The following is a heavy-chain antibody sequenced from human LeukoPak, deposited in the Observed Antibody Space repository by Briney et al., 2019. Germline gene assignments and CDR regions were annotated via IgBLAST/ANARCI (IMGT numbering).Heavy chain of an antibody. J-gene: IGHJ4*02. CDR2: IIPILGIA. V-gene: IGHV1-69*04. CDR1: GGTFSSYA. D-gene: IGHD1-1*01. CDR3: ARHFGTGDNFDY. Sequence: SVKVSCKTSGGTFSSYAISWVRQAPGQGLEWMGRIIPILGIANYAQKFQGRVTITADKSTSTAYMELSSLRSEDTAVYYCARHFGTGDNFDYWGQGTLLIVSS.